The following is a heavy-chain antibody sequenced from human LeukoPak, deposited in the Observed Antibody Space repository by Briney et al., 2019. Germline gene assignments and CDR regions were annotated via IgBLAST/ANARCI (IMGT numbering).Heavy chain of an antibody. CDR3: ARQLETTGWFDY. Sequence: ASVKVSCKASGYTFSDYYLHWVRLAPGQGLEWMGRISPNSGGTDYAQKLQGKVTMTRDASISTVYMDLNRLRSDDTAIYYCARQLETTGWFDYWGQGTLVIVSS. CDR2: ISPNSGGT. V-gene: IGHV1-2*06. D-gene: IGHD3-3*01. CDR1: GYTFSDYY. J-gene: IGHJ4*02.